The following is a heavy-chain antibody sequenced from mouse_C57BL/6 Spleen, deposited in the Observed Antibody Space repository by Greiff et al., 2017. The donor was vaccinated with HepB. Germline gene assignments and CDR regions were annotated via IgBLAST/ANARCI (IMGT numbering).Heavy chain of an antibody. V-gene: IGHV1-82*01. CDR1: GYAFSSSW. CDR3: ARGGGLRRSDYAMDY. Sequence: VQLQQSGPELVKPGASVKISCKASGYAFSSSWMNWVKQRPGKGLEWIGRIYPGDGDTNYNGKFKGKATLTADKSSSTAYMQLSSLRSEDSAVYFCARGGGLRRSDYAMDYWGQGTSVTVSS. D-gene: IGHD2-4*01. CDR2: IYPGDGDT. J-gene: IGHJ4*01.